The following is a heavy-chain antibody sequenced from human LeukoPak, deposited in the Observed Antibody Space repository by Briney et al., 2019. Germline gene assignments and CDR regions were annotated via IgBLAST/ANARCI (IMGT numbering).Heavy chain of an antibody. J-gene: IGHJ4*02. CDR2: ISWNSGSI. V-gene: IGHV3-9*01. D-gene: IGHD5-18*01. CDR1: GFTFDDYA. CDR3: AKGNEEQLWSPFFDY. Sequence: GGSLRLSCAASGFTFDDYAMHWVQQAPGKGLEWVSGISWNSGSIGYADSVKGRFTISRDNAKNSLYLQMNSLRAEDTALYYCAKGNEEQLWSPFFDYWGQGTLVTVSS.